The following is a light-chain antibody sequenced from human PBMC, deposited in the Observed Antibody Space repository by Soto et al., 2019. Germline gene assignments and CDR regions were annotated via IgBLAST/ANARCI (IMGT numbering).Light chain of an antibody. CDR3: SSYAGSNNLL. J-gene: IGLJ2*01. Sequence: QSALTQPPSASGSPGQSVTISCTGTSSDVGGYNYVSWYQQHPGKAPKLIIYEVSKRPSGVPDRFSGSKSGNPASLTVSGLQAEDEAEFYCSSYAGSNNLLFGGGTKLTVL. CDR2: EVS. V-gene: IGLV2-8*01. CDR1: SSDVGGYNY.